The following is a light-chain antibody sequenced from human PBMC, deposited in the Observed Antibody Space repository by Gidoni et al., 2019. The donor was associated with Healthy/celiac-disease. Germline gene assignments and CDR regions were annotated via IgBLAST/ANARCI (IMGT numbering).Light chain of an antibody. V-gene: IGKV2-28*01. J-gene: IGKJ2*01. CDR1: QSLLHSNGYNV. CDR3: MQALQTPYT. CDR2: LGS. Sequence: DIVMTQSPLFLPVTPGEPASISCRSSQSLLHSNGYNVLDWYLQKPGQSPQLLIYLGSNRASGVPDRFSGSGSGTDFTLKISRVEAEDVGVYYCMQALQTPYTFGQGTKLEIK.